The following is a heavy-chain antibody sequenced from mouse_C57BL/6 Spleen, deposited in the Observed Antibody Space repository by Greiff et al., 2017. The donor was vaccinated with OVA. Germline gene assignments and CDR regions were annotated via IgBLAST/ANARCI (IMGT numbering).Heavy chain of an antibody. CDR2: INPGSGGT. Sequence: VQLQQSGAELVRPGPSVKVSCKASGYAFTNYLIEWVKQRPGQGLEWIGVINPGSGGTNYNEKFKGKATLTADKSSSTAYMQLSSLTSEDSAVYFCARSDGYYDAMDYWGQGTSVTVSS. D-gene: IGHD2-3*01. CDR1: GYAFTNYL. CDR3: ARSDGYYDAMDY. V-gene: IGHV1-54*01. J-gene: IGHJ4*01.